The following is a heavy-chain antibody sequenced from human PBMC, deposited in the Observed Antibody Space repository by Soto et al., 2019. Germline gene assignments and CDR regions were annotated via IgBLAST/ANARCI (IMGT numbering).Heavy chain of an antibody. J-gene: IGHJ5*02. D-gene: IGHD6-13*01. CDR3: ARQYSSSCYREGPFDP. CDR2: MNPNSGNT. Sequence: QVQLVQSGAEVKQPGASVKVSCKASGYTFTSYDINWVRQATGQVLEWMGWMNPNSGNTGYAQKFQGRVSMARNTSISTAYRELRSLRSEYTAVYYCARQYSSSCYREGPFDPWGQGTLVTVSS. CDR1: GYTFTSYD. V-gene: IGHV1-8*01.